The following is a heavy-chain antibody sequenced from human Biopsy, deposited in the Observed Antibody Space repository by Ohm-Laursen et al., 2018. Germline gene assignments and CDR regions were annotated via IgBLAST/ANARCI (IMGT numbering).Heavy chain of an antibody. J-gene: IGHJ6*02. CDR2: ISWDGSSR. CDR1: GFTFDDYG. CDR3: ARAFRGQYFYYYYGMDV. D-gene: IGHD3-9*01. V-gene: IGHV3-43D*04. Sequence: SLGLSCTASGFTFDDYGMHWVRQRPGKGLEWVSLISWDGSSRDYADSVKGRFTISRDNSKNSLYLQMNSLRAEDTALYFCARAFRGQYFYYYYGMDVWGQGTTVTVSS.